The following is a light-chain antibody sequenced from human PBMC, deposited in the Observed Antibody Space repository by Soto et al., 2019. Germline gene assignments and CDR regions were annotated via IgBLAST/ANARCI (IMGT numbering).Light chain of an antibody. J-gene: IGKJ3*01. CDR2: AAS. CDR1: QTAASY. CDR3: QQSYSTPFT. V-gene: IGKV1-39*01. Sequence: IQVTQSPSSLSASVGDRVTVACRASQTAASYLNWSQQKPGKAPKLLIRAASRLESGVPVRFSGSGSGTDFTLTISSLQPEDVATYYCQQSYSTPFTFGRGTKVDV.